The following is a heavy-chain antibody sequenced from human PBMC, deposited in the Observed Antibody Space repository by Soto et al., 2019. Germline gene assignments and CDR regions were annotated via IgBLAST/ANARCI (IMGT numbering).Heavy chain of an antibody. CDR1: GFTFSNYE. CDR3: ARESIGCGGDCLDY. D-gene: IGHD2-21*01. J-gene: IGHJ4*02. V-gene: IGHV3-48*03. CDR2: IDTSGDAM. Sequence: PGGSLRLSCAVSGFTFSNYEWNWVRQAPGKGLEWISYIDTSGDAMFYADSVKGRFAVSRVNTMNSLYLQMNSLRAEDTAAYYCARESIGCGGDCLDYWGQGTLVTVSS.